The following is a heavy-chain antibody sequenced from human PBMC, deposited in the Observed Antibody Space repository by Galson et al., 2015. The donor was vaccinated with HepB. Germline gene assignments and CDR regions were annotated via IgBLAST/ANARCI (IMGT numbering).Heavy chain of an antibody. D-gene: IGHD2-8*01. CDR1: GFTVSSNY. J-gene: IGHJ4*02. CDR3: ARDDGYCTNGVRYNY. CDR2: IYSGGST. Sequence: SLRLSCAASGFTVSSNYMSWVRQAPGKGLEWVSVIYSGGSTYYADSVKGRFTISRDNSKNTLYLQMNSLRAEDTAVYYCARDDGYCTNGVRYNYWGQGTLVTVSS. V-gene: IGHV3-53*01.